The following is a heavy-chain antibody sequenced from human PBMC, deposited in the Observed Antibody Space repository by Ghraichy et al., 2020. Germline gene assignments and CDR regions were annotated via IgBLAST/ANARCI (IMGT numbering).Heavy chain of an antibody. J-gene: IGHJ6*03. CDR3: ARDSYDFWSGYYRYYYYYMDV. V-gene: IGHV3-33*01. CDR1: GFTFSSYG. CDR2: IWYDGSNK. D-gene: IGHD3-3*01. Sequence: GGSLRLSCAASGFTFSSYGMHWVRQAPGKGLEWVAVIWYDGSNKYYADSVKGRFTISRDNSKNTLYLQMNSLRAEDTAVYYFARDSYDFWSGYYRYYYYYMDVCGKGTTVTVSS.